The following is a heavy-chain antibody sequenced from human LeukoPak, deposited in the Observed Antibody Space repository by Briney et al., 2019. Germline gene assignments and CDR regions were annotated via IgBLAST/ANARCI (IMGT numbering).Heavy chain of an antibody. D-gene: IGHD4-23*01. CDR1: GFTFSSYG. J-gene: IGHJ4*02. CDR3: ARESYGSKYFDY. V-gene: IGHV3-33*01. CDR2: IWYDGSNK. Sequence: PGGSLRLSCAASGFTFSSYGMHWVRQAPGKGLEWVAVIWYDGSNKYYADSVKGRFTISRDNSKNTLYLQMNSLRAEDTAVYYCARESYGSKYFDYWGQGTLVTVSS.